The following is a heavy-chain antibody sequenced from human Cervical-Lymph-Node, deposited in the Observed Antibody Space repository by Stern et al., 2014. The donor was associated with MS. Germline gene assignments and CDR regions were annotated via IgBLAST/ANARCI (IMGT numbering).Heavy chain of an antibody. Sequence: VQLVQSGGGLVQPGRSLRLSCAASGFTFDDYAMHLVLQAPGKVLEWVSGISWNSGSIGYADSVKGRFTISRDNAKNSLYLQMNSLRAEDTALYYCAKATTVVTPIDYWGQGTLVTVSS. V-gene: IGHV3-9*01. CDR2: ISWNSGSI. CDR3: AKATTVVTPIDY. CDR1: GFTFDDYA. J-gene: IGHJ4*02. D-gene: IGHD4-23*01.